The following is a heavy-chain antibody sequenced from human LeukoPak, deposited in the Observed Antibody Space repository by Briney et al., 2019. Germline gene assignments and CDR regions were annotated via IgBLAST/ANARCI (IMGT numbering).Heavy chain of an antibody. Sequence: GGSLRLSCAASGFTFSSYAMSWVRQAPGKGLEWVPGICGGSGSTYYADSVKGRFTISRDNSKTPLYLQMNSLRAEDTALYYCAKDVTMVRGVTPYHYGMDVWGQGTTVIVSS. CDR3: AKDVTMVRGVTPYHYGMDV. D-gene: IGHD3-10*01. V-gene: IGHV3-23*01. CDR1: GFTFSSYA. J-gene: IGHJ6*02. CDR2: ICGGSGST.